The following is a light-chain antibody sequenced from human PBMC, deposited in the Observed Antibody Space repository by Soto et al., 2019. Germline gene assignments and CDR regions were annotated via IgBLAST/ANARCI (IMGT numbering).Light chain of an antibody. CDR3: QQYYSYRWT. J-gene: IGKJ1*01. CDR2: AAS. Sequence: AIRMTQSPSSLSASTGDRVTITCRASQGISSYLAWYQQKPGKAPKLLIYAASTLQSGVPSRFSGSGSGTDFTLTISCLQSEDFATYYCQQYYSYRWTFGQGTKAEIK. CDR1: QGISSY. V-gene: IGKV1-8*01.